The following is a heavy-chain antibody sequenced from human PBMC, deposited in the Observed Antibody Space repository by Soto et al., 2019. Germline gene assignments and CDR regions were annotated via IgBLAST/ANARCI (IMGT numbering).Heavy chain of an antibody. CDR3: ANAEHPRRSIGFDY. CDR2: ISSSSSYI. J-gene: IGHJ4*02. Sequence: NPGGSLRLSCAASGFTFSSYSMNWVRQAPGKGLEWVSSISSSSSYIYYADSVKGRFTISRDNAKNSLYLQMNSLRAEDTAIYYCANAEHPRRSIGFDYWGQGTLVTVSS. CDR1: GFTFSSYS. D-gene: IGHD3-16*02. V-gene: IGHV3-21*04.